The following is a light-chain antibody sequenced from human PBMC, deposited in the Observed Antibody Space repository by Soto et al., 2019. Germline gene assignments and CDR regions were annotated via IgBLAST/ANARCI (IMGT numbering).Light chain of an antibody. J-gene: IGLJ1*01. V-gene: IGLV2-14*03. CDR2: YVD. CDR3: TSYAGSNNYV. Sequence: QSVLTQPASVSGSPGQSITISCTGTSRDVGAYDYVSWYLQYPDKAPQLLIYYVDHRPSGVSSRFSGSKSGNTASLTISGLQAEDEGDYYCTSYAGSNNYVFGTGTKVTVL. CDR1: SRDVGAYDY.